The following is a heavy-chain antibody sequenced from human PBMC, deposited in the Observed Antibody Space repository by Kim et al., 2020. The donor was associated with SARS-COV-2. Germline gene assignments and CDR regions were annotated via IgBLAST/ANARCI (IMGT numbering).Heavy chain of an antibody. J-gene: IGHJ6*02. Sequence: GESLKISCKGSGYSFTKYSIGWVRQMPGKGLEWMGIIYPGDSDTRYSPSFQGQVTISVDKSISTAYLQWRSLKASDTAMYYCARDRMYGSGSWVGGDVWGQGTTVTVSS. CDR2: IYPGDSDT. CDR1: GYSFTKYS. D-gene: IGHD3-10*01. CDR3: ARDRMYGSGSWVGGDV. V-gene: IGHV5-51*01.